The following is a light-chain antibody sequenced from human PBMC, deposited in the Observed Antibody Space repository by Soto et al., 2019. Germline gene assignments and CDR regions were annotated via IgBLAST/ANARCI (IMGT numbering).Light chain of an antibody. CDR2: GAS. CDR1: QSVSSSY. Sequence: EIVLTKSPAPLSLSPGARATLSCRSSQSVSSSYLAWYQQKPGQAPRLLIYGASSRATGIPDRFSGSGSGTDFTLTISRLEPEDFAVYYCQQYGSSPLWTVGQGTKVDIK. CDR3: QQYGSSPLWT. V-gene: IGKV3-20*01. J-gene: IGKJ1*01.